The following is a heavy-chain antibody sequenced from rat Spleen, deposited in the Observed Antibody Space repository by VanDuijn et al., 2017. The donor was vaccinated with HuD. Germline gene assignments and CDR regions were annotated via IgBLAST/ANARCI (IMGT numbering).Heavy chain of an antibody. Sequence: EIQLQESGPGLVKPSQSLSLTCSVTGYTITSGYDWSWIRKFPGNKMEWMGYISYSGSTNYNPSLKSRISITRDTSKNQFFLQLNSVTTEDTATYYCTRENWVFDYWGQGVMVTVSS. CDR1: GYTITSGY. V-gene: IGHV3-4*01. J-gene: IGHJ2*01. CDR2: ISYSGST. CDR3: TRENWVFDY. D-gene: IGHD5-1*01.